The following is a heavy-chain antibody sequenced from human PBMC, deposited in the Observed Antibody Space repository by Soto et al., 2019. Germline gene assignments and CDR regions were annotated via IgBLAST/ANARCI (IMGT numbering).Heavy chain of an antibody. CDR2: ISGSGGST. D-gene: IGHD1-26*01. V-gene: IGHV3-23*01. J-gene: IGHJ4*02. Sequence: PEGRMRLSCAASGFTFSSYAMNWVRQAQGKGLEWVSAISGSGGSTYYADSLTGRFSISRDNSKYPLYLQMKTLTAPSPAVYDSAKDRELLGYWRKGTRVAVAS. CDR1: GFTFSSYA. CDR3: AKDRELLGY.